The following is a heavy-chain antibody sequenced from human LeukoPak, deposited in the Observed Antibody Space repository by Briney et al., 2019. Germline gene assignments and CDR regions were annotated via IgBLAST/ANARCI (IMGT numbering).Heavy chain of an antibody. CDR1: GFTFSSYA. CDR2: ISGSGGYT. J-gene: IGHJ4*02. V-gene: IGHV3-23*01. CDR3: AKVARPAGSCSGGSCYLVDY. D-gene: IGHD2-15*01. Sequence: GGSLRLSCAASGFTFSSYAMSWVRQAPGKGLEWLSAISGSGGYTYNADSVKGRITISRDNSKNTLYLQMNSVRAEDTAVYYCAKVARPAGSCSGGSCYLVDYWGQGTLVTVSS.